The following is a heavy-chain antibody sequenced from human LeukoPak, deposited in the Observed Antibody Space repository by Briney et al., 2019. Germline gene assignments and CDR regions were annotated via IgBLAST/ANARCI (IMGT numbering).Heavy chain of an antibody. CDR3: TRVTNYYYYYMDV. CDR1: GFTASSNY. J-gene: IGHJ6*03. Sequence: PGGSLRLSCAASGFTASSNYMSWVRQAPGKGLEWVSVIYSGGSTYYADSVKGRFTISRDNSKNTLYLQMNSLRAEDTAVYYCTRVTNYYYYYMDVWSKGTTVTVSS. CDR2: IYSGGST. V-gene: IGHV3-53*01.